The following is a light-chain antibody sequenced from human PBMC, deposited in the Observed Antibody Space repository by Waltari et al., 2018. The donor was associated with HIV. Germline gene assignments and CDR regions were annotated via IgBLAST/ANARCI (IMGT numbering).Light chain of an antibody. J-gene: IGKJ2*01. CDR2: WAS. CDR3: QQYYITPYT. Sequence: DIVMTQSPDSLTVSLGERATMNCKSSQSLLYSSNNKNYLAWYQQKPGQPPKLLIYWASTRESGVPDRFSGSGSVTDFTLTISILQAEDVAVYYCQQYYITPYTFGQGTKLEIK. CDR1: QSLLYSSNNKNY. V-gene: IGKV4-1*01.